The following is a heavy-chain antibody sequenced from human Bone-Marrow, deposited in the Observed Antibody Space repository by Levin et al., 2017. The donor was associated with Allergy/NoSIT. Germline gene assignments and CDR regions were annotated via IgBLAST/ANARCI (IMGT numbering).Heavy chain of an antibody. CDR2: INHSGST. D-gene: IGHD2-2*01. CDR1: GGSFRGYY. V-gene: IGHV4-34*01. CDR3: ATLGYCSSTSCYRFNNWFDP. Sequence: SQTLSLTCAVYGGSFRGYYWSWIRQPPGKGLEWIGEINHSGSTNYNPSLKSRVTISVDTSKNQFSLKLSSVTAADTAVYYCATLGYCSSTSCYRFNNWFDPWGQGTLVTVSS. J-gene: IGHJ5*02.